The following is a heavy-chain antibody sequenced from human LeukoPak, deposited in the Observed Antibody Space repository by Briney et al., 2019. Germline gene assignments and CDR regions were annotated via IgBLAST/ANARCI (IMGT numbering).Heavy chain of an antibody. V-gene: IGHV3-64*01. CDR1: AFTFSTYA. D-gene: IGHD5-12*01. CDR3: RAVATTHHSDN. CDR2: INSNGRSI. J-gene: IGHJ4*02. Sequence: PGGSLRLSCVASAFTFSTYAMHWVRQAPGKGLEYVAAINSNGRSIYYARSVKGRFTISRDNSKNTLYLQMGSLRAEDMAVYYCRAVATTHHSDNWGQGTLVTVSS.